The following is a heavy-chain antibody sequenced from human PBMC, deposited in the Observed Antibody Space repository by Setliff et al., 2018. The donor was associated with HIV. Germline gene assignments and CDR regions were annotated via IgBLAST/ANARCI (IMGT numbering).Heavy chain of an antibody. J-gene: IGHJ4*02. D-gene: IGHD2-2*01. Sequence: SETLSLTCTVSGGSISSYYWSWIRQPAEKGLEWIGRIYTSGSTNYNPSLKSRVTISVDTSKNQFSLKLSSVTALDTAVYYCARKGSSSRSQEYYYDFWGQGTLVTVSS. CDR1: GGSISSYY. CDR3: ARKGSSSRSQEYYYDF. V-gene: IGHV4-4*07. CDR2: IYTSGST.